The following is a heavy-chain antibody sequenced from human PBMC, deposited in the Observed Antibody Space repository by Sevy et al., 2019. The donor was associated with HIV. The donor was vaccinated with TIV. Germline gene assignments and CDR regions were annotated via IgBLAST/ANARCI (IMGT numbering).Heavy chain of an antibody. CDR3: ARLRKGMWGSWTWPASDYYYYMDV. CDR1: GGSISSYY. D-gene: IGHD2-2*01. J-gene: IGHJ6*03. V-gene: IGHV4-59*08. CDR2: IYYSGST. Sequence: SETLSLTCTISGGSISSYYWSWIRQPPGKGLEWIGYIYYSGSTNYNPSLKSRVTISVDTSKNQFSLKLSSVTAADTAVYYCARLRKGMWGSWTWPASDYYYYMDVWGKGTTVTVS.